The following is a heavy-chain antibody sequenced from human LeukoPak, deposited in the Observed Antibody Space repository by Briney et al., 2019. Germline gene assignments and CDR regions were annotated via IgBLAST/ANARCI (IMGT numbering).Heavy chain of an antibody. J-gene: IGHJ4*02. CDR2: IYYSGST. Sequence: SETLSLTCTVSGGSISSYYWSWIRQPPGKGLEWIGYIYYSGSTNYNPSLKSRVTISVDTSKNQFSLKLSSATAADTAVYYCARDTEQQGFDYWGQGTLVTVSS. CDR1: GGSISSYY. CDR3: ARDTEQQGFDY. D-gene: IGHD6-13*01. V-gene: IGHV4-59*01.